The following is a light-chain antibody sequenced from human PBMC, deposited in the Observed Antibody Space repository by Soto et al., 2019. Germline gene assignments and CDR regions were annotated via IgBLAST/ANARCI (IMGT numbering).Light chain of an antibody. Sequence: QAVVTQPPSVSGAPGQKVTISCPGSSPNIGNNYVSWYQQLPGTAPKLLIYDNNKRPSGIPDRFSGSKSGTSATLGITGLQTGDEADYYCGTWDSSLSAVVFGGGTKLTVL. CDR2: DNN. CDR3: GTWDSSLSAVV. CDR1: SPNIGNNY. J-gene: IGLJ2*01. V-gene: IGLV1-51*01.